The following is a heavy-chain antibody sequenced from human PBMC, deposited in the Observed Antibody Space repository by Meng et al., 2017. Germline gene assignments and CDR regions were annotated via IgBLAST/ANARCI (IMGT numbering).Heavy chain of an antibody. V-gene: IGHV1-2*06. J-gene: IGHJ4*02. CDR2: IQPNSGDT. CDR1: GFTFTGYY. CDR3: ARGLYDISGDFSY. Sequence: QLQLVQCGAEVKKPGAAVKVSCKASGFTFTGYYIHWVRQAPGQGLEWMGRIQPNSGDTNSAQKFQGRVTMTRDTSISTAYMELSGLKFDDTAVYYCARGLYDISGDFSYWGQGTLVTVSS. D-gene: IGHD3-22*01.